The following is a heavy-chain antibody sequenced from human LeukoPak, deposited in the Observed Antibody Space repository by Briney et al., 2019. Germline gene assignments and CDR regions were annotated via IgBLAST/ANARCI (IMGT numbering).Heavy chain of an antibody. J-gene: IGHJ5*02. CDR1: GYTFTSYG. D-gene: IGHD2-15*01. V-gene: IGHV1-18*01. Sequence: ASVKVSCKASGYTFTSYGISWVRQAPGQGPEWMGWISAYNGNTNYAQKLQGRVTMTTDTSTSTAYMELRSLRPDDTAVYYCARVRHCSGGSCYPHNWFDPWGQGTLVTVSS. CDR3: ARVRHCSGGSCYPHNWFDP. CDR2: ISAYNGNT.